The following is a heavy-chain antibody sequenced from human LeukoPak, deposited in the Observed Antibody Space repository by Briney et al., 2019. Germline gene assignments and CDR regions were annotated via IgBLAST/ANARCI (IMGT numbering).Heavy chain of an antibody. CDR2: ISSANHM. J-gene: IGHJ5*02. CDR3: TTEDCSNVRCYGASDA. Sequence: KPGGSMRLSCVASGFTFTSYAMSWVRQAPGKGLEYVSSISSANHMYYADSVKGRFTISRDNAKNSLFLQMNNLRGEDTAVYYCTTEDCSNVRCYGASDAWGQGTLVTVSS. D-gene: IGHD2-2*01. CDR1: GFTFTSYA. V-gene: IGHV3-69-1*01.